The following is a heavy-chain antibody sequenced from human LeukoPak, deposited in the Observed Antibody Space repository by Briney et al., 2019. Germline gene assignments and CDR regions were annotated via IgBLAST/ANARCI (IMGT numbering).Heavy chain of an antibody. Sequence: GGSLRLSCAASGFTFSSYAMHWVRQAPGKGLEWVAVISYDGSNKYYADSVKGRSTISRDNSKNTLYLQMNSLRAEDTAVYYCARGYSYAELFDYWGQGTLVTVSS. CDR2: ISYDGSNK. CDR3: ARGYSYAELFDY. CDR1: GFTFSSYA. V-gene: IGHV3-30*01. D-gene: IGHD5-18*01. J-gene: IGHJ4*02.